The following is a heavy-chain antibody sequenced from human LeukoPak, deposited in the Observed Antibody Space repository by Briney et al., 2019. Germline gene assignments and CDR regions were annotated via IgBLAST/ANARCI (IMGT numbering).Heavy chain of an antibody. CDR3: ARAVSGGSSFFYMDV. D-gene: IGHD2-15*01. CDR1: SFIFNNYG. Sequence: ASVKVSCKASSFIFNNYGISWDRHAPGQGLGWKGWISVYNDNTKYSQNLQGRVTLTTDKSTNTAYMELRSLRSDDTAIYDCARAVSGGSSFFYMDVWGKGTTVTISS. J-gene: IGHJ6*03. V-gene: IGHV1-18*01. CDR2: ISVYNDNT.